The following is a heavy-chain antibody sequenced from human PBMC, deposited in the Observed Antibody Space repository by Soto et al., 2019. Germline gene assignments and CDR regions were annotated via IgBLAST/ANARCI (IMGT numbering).Heavy chain of an antibody. Sequence: QVQLVQSGAEVKKPGSSVKVSCKASGGTFNNYAISWVRQAPGQGLEWMGGIIPIIGTADYGHKFQGRLAISADESTGTTFMELSSLRSEDTVLYYCARGGVDVVATSAFDYWGQGTLVTVSS. CDR2: IIPIIGTA. CDR3: ARGGVDVVATSAFDY. D-gene: IGHD5-12*01. CDR1: GGTFNNYA. V-gene: IGHV1-69*01. J-gene: IGHJ4*02.